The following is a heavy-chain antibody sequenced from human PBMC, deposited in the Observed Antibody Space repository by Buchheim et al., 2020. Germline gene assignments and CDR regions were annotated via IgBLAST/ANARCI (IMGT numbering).Heavy chain of an antibody. Sequence: EVQLVESGGGLVQPGGSLRLSCEVSGFTFSSAAMSWVRQAPGKGMEWVAFISISGDTTTYADSVLGRFTISRDNAKNTLYLQINSLRAEDTAVYYCAKEIRPNDFWGQGTL. CDR1: GFTFSSAA. CDR2: ISISGDTT. CDR3: AKEIRPNDF. J-gene: IGHJ4*02. V-gene: IGHV3-23*04.